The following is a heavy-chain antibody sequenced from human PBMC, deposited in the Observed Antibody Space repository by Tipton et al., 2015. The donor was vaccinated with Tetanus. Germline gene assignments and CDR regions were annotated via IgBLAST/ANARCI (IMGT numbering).Heavy chain of an antibody. CDR2: ITWNSGAI. CDR1: GFTFDDYA. Sequence: SLRLSCAASGFTFDDYAMHWVRQAPGKGPEWVSSITWNSGAIYYATSVKGRFTISRDNAKNSLFLQMNSLRAEDTAIYYCVSGSSLDYWGQGTLVTVS. V-gene: IGHV3-9*01. D-gene: IGHD3-3*01. CDR3: VSGSSLDY. J-gene: IGHJ4*02.